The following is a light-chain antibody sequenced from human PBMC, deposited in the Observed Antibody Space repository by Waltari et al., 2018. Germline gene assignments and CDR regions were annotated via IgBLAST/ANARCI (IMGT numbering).Light chain of an antibody. CDR3: QQSYDTPPT. J-gene: IGKJ1*01. CDR2: AAS. V-gene: IGKV1-39*01. Sequence: DIQMTQSPSSLSASVGDRVTMTCRASQSIGGYLNWYQQKPGKAPILLIYAASSLQSGVPSRFSGSGSGTDFTLTISSLQPEDFAIYYCQQSYDTPPTFGQGTKLEIK. CDR1: QSIGGY.